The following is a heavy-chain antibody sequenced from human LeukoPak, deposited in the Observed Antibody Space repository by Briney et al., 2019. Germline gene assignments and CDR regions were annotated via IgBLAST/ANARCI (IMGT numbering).Heavy chain of an antibody. CDR3: ARVIGYYDILTGYYTDDYYYYYMDV. J-gene: IGHJ6*03. CDR2: INPNSGGT. D-gene: IGHD3-9*01. CDR1: GYTFTGYY. Sequence: ASVKVSCKASGYTFTGYYMHWVRQAPGQGLEWMGWINPNSGGTNYAQKFQGRVTMTRDTSISTAYMELSRLRSDDTAVYYCARVIGYYDILTGYYTDDYYYYYMDVWGKGTTVTVSS. V-gene: IGHV1-2*02.